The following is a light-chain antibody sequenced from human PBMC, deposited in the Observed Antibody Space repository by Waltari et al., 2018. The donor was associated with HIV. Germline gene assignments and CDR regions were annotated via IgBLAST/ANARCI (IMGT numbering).Light chain of an antibody. J-gene: IGLJ3*02. Sequence: QSVLTQPPSVSGAPGQRVTISCTGSSSNIGARFDVHWYQQLPGTAPKLLIYGDNNRPSGAPDRSSGSKSGTSASLAITGLQAEDEADYYCQSYDSSLSGSVFGGGTKLTVL. V-gene: IGLV1-40*01. CDR3: QSYDSSLSGSV. CDR1: SSNIGARFD. CDR2: GDN.